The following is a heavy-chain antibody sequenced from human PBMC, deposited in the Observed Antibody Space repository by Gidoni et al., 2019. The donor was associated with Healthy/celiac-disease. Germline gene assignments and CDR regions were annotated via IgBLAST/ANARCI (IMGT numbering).Heavy chain of an antibody. J-gene: IGHJ2*01. CDR3: ARDAVASHYYDSSGYLGGNWYFDL. V-gene: IGHV4-38-2*02. Sequence: QVKLQESGPGLVKPSETLSPTCTVSGYSSSSGYYWGWIRQPPGKGLEWIGSIYHSGSTYYNPSLKSRVTISVATSKNQFSLKLSSVTAADTAVYYCARDAVASHYYDSSGYLGGNWYFDLWGRGTLVTVSS. CDR1: GYSSSSGYY. CDR2: IYHSGST. D-gene: IGHD3-22*01.